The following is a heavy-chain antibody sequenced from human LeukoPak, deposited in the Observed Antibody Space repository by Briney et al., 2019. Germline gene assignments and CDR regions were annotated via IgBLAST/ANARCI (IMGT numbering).Heavy chain of an antibody. D-gene: IGHD2-2*01. V-gene: IGHV1-8*01. CDR3: ARGPIVVVPAAMPGWFDP. CDR1: GYTFTSYD. CDR2: MNPNSANT. J-gene: IGHJ5*02. Sequence: GASVKVSCKASGYTFTSYDINWVRQATGQGLEWMGWMNPNSANTGYAQKFQGRVTMTRNTSISTAYMELSSLRSEDTAVYYCARGPIVVVPAAMPGWFDPWGQGTLVTVSS.